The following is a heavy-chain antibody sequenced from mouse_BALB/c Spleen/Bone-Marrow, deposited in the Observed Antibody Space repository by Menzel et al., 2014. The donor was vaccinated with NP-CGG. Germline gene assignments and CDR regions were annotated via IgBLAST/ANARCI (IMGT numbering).Heavy chain of an antibody. CDR3: TRGSSDVGYAMDY. CDR2: IYPSDSYT. D-gene: IGHD1-1*01. V-gene: IGHV1-69*02. Sequence: VQLQQSGAELVRPGASVKLSCKASGYTFTNNWINWVKQRPGQGLEWIGNIYPSDSYTNYNQKFKDKATLTVDKSSSTAYMQLSSPTSEDSAVYYCTRGSSDVGYAMDYWGQGTSVTVSS. CDR1: GYTFTNNW. J-gene: IGHJ4*01.